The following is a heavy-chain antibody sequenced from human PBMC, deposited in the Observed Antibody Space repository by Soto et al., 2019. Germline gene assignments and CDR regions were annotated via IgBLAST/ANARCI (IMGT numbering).Heavy chain of an antibody. CDR2: INVGNGNT. CDR1: EDQLPRYV. V-gene: IGHV1-3*01. J-gene: IGHJ6*02. CDR3: ATSTIEANTSKQYFYGMDV. Sequence: ASVKVSCTASEDQLPRYVRLWVRHAPEPRREWMGWINVGNGNTKYTQNFQGRVTITRHASASTAYMELSRLRSQDTAVYYCATSTIEANTSKQYFYGMDVWGQGSTVTVSS.